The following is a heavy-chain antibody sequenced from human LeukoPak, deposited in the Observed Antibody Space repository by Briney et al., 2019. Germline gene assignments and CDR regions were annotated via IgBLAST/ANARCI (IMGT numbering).Heavy chain of an antibody. CDR3: ARQYCSSTSCQFVGHGMGV. CDR2: IHSSGST. V-gene: IGHV4-59*01. CDR1: GGSISSYY. D-gene: IGHD2-2*01. Sequence: SETLSLTCSVSGGSISSYYWSWIRQPPGQGRELIGYIHSSGSTYYNPSLTSRVTITVDMSNNMFSLKLTSVTTADTAVYYCARQYCSSTSCQFVGHGMGVWGQGTTVTVSS. J-gene: IGHJ6*02.